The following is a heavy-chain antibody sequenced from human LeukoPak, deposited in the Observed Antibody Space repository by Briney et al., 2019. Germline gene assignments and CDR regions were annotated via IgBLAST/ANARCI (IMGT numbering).Heavy chain of an antibody. Sequence: SETLSLTCTVSGGSISSGGYYWSWIRQHQGKGLEWIGYIYYSGSTYYNPSLKSRVTISVDTSKNQFSLKLSSVTAADTAVYHCARVSSIGEFNPYFDYWGQGTLVTVSS. J-gene: IGHJ4*02. V-gene: IGHV4-31*03. CDR3: ARVSSIGEFNPYFDY. CDR1: GGSISSGGYY. CDR2: IYYSGST. D-gene: IGHD3-10*01.